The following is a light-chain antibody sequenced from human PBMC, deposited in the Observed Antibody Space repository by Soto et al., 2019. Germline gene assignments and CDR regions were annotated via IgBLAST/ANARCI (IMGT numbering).Light chain of an antibody. J-gene: IGLJ3*02. CDR1: SGYSGYK. CDR3: GADHGSGSNFVTV. Sequence: QLVLTQPPSASASLGASVILTCTLSSGYSGYKVDWYQQRPGKGPRFVMRVGTAGIAEYKGDGIPDRFSVLGSGLNRDLTIKNIQEEDEGDYHCGADHGSGSNFVTVFGGGTKVTVL. V-gene: IGLV9-49*03. CDR2: VGTAGIAE.